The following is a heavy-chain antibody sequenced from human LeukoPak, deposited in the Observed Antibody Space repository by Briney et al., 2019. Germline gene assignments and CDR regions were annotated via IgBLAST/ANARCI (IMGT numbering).Heavy chain of an antibody. J-gene: IGHJ4*02. V-gene: IGHV3-30-3*01. Sequence: GRSLKLSCAASGFTFSSYAMHWVRQAPGKGLEWVAVISYDGSNKYYADSVKGRFTISRDNSKNTLYLQMNSLRAEDTAVYYCARRRLGGVPAAILDYWGQGTLVTVSS. CDR1: GFTFSSYA. D-gene: IGHD2-2*02. CDR2: ISYDGSNK. CDR3: ARRRLGGVPAAILDY.